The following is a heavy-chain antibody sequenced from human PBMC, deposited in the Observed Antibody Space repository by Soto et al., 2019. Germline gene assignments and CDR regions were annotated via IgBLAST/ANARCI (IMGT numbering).Heavy chain of an antibody. J-gene: IGHJ5*02. V-gene: IGHV4-59*08. CDR1: GGSISSYY. CDR2: IYYSGST. D-gene: IGHD2-8*01. Sequence: SETLSLTCTVSGGSISSYYWSWIRQPPGKGLEWIGYIYYSGSTNYNPSLKSRVTISVDTSKNQFSLKLSSVTAADTAVYYCARQTGVMVYATTPNWFDPWGQGTLVTVSS. CDR3: ARQTGVMVYATTPNWFDP.